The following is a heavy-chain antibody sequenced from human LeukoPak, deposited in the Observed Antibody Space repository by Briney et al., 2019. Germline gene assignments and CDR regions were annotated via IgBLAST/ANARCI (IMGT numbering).Heavy chain of an antibody. CDR3: AKEESRSFYDSSGYSFYYYGMDV. CDR2: IVPIFGTA. D-gene: IGHD3-22*01. CDR1: GGTFSSYA. Sequence: GPQLKFSCKACGGTFSSYAISWVRPAPGQGLEWMGGIVPIFGTANYAQKFQGRVTITADESTNTACMELSSLRSEDTAVYYCAKEESRSFYDSSGYSFYYYGMDVWGQGTTVTVSS. V-gene: IGHV1-69*13. J-gene: IGHJ6*02.